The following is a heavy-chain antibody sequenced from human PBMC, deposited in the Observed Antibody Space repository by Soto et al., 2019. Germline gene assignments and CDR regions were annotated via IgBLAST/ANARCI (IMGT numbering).Heavy chain of an antibody. CDR3: ARVVPGAEAWFGP. Sequence: ASVKVSCKTSGYTFSNYGITWVRQAPGQPLEWLGWISLYSDGTNYAQKFQGRVSMTTDTSTTTAYMELRSLRSDHTAVYYCARVVPGAEAWFGPRGQGTLGTVSS. CDR1: GYTFSNYG. V-gene: IGHV1-18*01. J-gene: IGHJ5*02. CDR2: ISLYSDGT. D-gene: IGHD2-2*01.